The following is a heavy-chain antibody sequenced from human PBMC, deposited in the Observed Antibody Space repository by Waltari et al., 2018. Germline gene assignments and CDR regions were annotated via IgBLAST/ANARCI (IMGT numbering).Heavy chain of an antibody. V-gene: IGHV4-34*01. D-gene: IGHD3-10*01. CDR3: AIQRVMVRGVIPWFDP. Sequence: QVQLQQWGAGLLKPSETLSLTCAVYGGSFSGYYWSWIRQPPGKGLEWIGEINHSGSTNSNPALKSRGTISGDTSKNQFSLKLSSVTAADTAVYYCAIQRVMVRGVIPWFDPWGQGTLVTVSS. CDR2: INHSGST. J-gene: IGHJ5*02. CDR1: GGSFSGYY.